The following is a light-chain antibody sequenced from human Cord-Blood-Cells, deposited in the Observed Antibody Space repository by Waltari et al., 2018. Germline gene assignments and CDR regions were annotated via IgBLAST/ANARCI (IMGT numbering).Light chain of an antibody. CDR2: DAS. V-gene: IGKV1-33*01. CDR3: QQYDNLPYT. Sequence: DIQMTKSPSSLSASVGDRVTITCQASQDISNYLNWYQQKPGKAPKLLIYDASNLETGVPSRCSGSGSGTDFTFTISSLQPEDIATYYCQQYDNLPYTFGQGTKLEIK. CDR1: QDISNY. J-gene: IGKJ2*01.